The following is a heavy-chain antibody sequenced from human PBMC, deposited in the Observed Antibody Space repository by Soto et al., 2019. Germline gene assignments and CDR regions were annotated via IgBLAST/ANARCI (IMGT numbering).Heavy chain of an antibody. J-gene: IGHJ4*02. Sequence: SETLSLTCAVSGGSVSSNGWWSWVRQPPGKGLEWIGEVYHSGSTNYNPSLKSRVTISVDKSKNQFSLKLSSVTAADTAVYYCARSERRLPLYWGQGTLVTVSS. CDR2: VYHSGST. CDR1: GGSVSSNGW. V-gene: IGHV4-4*02. CDR3: ARSERRLPLY.